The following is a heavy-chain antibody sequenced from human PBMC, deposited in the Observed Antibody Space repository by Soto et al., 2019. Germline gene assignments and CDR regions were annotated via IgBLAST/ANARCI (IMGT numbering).Heavy chain of an antibody. CDR3: AGSIAAASDYYYYGMDV. CDR1: GYTFTGYY. CDR2: INPNSGGT. V-gene: IGHV1-2*04. Sequence: GASVKVSCKASGYTFTGYYMHWVRQAPGQGLEWMGWINPNSGGTNYAQKFQGWVTMTRDTSISTAYMELSRLRSDDTAVYYCAGSIAAASDYYYYGMDVWGQGTTVTVSS. J-gene: IGHJ6*02. D-gene: IGHD6-13*01.